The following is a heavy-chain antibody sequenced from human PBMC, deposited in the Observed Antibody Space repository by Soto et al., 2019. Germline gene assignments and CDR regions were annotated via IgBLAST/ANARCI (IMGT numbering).Heavy chain of an antibody. CDR3: ARGPRGGLELYHYFDY. J-gene: IGHJ4*02. CDR1: GGTFSSYA. D-gene: IGHD2-15*01. CDR2: IIPVFGST. Sequence: QEQLVQSGAEVRKPGSSVRVSCKAAGGTFSSYAFTWVRQAPGQGVEWMGGIIPVFGSTSYAQKFQGRVTISADESTNTAYIELSSLRSEDTAVYYCARGPRGGLELYHYFDYWGQGTLVTVSS. V-gene: IGHV1-69*01.